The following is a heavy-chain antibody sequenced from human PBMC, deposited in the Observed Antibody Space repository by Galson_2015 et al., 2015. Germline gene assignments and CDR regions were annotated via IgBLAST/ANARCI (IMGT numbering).Heavy chain of an antibody. CDR3: AANPLDH. CDR2: ISSDGTTT. D-gene: IGHD2-8*01. Sequence: SLRLSCAVSGFTFSNYWMHWVRQVPGKGLEWVSRISSDGTTTRYADSVKGRFTISRDNAKNTLYLQMNRLRAEDTAVYFCAANPLDHWGQGTLVTVSA. J-gene: IGHJ4*02. V-gene: IGHV3-74*01. CDR1: GFTFSNYW.